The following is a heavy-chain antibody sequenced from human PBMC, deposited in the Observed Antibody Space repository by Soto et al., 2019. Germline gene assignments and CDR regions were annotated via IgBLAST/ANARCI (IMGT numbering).Heavy chain of an antibody. Sequence: SETLSLTCAVYGGSFSGYYWSWIRQPPGKGLEWIGEINHSGSTNYNPSLKSRVTTSVDTSKNQFSLKLSSVTAADTAVYYCARPLGWFDPWRQRTLVTVSS. CDR1: GGSFSGYY. D-gene: IGHD7-27*01. V-gene: IGHV4-34*01. J-gene: IGHJ5*02. CDR3: ARPLGWFDP. CDR2: INHSGST.